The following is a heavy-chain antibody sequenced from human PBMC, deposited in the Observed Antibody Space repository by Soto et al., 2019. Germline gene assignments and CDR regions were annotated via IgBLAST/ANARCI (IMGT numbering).Heavy chain of an antibody. CDR1: GYTFTSYY. J-gene: IGHJ3*01. CDR2: INPNGGDT. D-gene: IGHD2-15*01. Sequence: QVQLVQSGAEVKKTGAPVKVSCKASGYTFTSYYMHWVRQAPGRGLEWMGIINPNGGDTSYVQKFQGRVTVTRDTSTSTVYMELSSLRSEDPAVYYCALGGLDFWGQGTMVTVSS. CDR3: ALGGLDF. V-gene: IGHV1-46*01.